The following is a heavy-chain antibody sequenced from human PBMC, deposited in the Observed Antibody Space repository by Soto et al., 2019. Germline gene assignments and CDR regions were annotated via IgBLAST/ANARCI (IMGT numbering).Heavy chain of an antibody. D-gene: IGHD3-10*01. J-gene: IGHJ4*02. CDR2: ISSSSSTI. V-gene: IGHV3-48*01. CDR1: GFTFSSYS. CDR3: ARGTGFDY. Sequence: ESGGGLVQPGGSLRLSCAASGFTFSSYSMNWVRQAPGKGLEWVSYISSSSSTIYYADSVKGRFTISRDNAKNSLYLQINSLRAEDTAVYYCARGTGFDYWGQGTLVTVSS.